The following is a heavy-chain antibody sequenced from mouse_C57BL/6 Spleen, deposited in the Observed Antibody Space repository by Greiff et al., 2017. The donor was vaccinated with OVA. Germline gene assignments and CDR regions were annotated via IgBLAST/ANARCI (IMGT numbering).Heavy chain of an antibody. V-gene: IGHV1-42*01. CDR1: GYSFTGYY. CDR2: INPSTGGT. Sequence: EVKLMESGPELVKPGASVKISCKASGYSFTGYYMNWVKQSPEKSLEWIGEINPSTGGTTYNQKFKAKATLTVDKSSSTAYMQLKSLTSEDSAVYYCARWATVVFDYWGQGTTLTVSS. D-gene: IGHD1-1*01. J-gene: IGHJ2*01. CDR3: ARWATVVFDY.